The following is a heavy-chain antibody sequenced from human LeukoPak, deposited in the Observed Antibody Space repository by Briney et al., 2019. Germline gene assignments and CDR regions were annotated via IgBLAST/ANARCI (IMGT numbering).Heavy chain of an antibody. CDR1: GFTFSSYG. J-gene: IGHJ3*02. CDR3: ALGLSYGSDDAFDI. D-gene: IGHD3-10*01. CDR2: ISYDGSNK. V-gene: IGHV3-30*03. Sequence: PGGSLRLSCAASGFTFSSYGMHWVRQAPGKGLEWVAVISYDGSNKYYADSVKGRFTISRDNSKNTLYLQMNSLRAEDTAVYYCALGLSYGSDDAFDIWGQGTMVTVSS.